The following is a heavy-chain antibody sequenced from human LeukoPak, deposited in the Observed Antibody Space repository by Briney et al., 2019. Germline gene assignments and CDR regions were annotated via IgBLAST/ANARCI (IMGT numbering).Heavy chain of an antibody. Sequence: PGGSLRLSCAASGFTFSSYSMNWVRQAPGKGLEWVSCITSISSTTYYADSVKGRFTISRDNAKDSQYLQMNSLRAEDTAVYYCVKDVYVSGGYYWDSWGQGTLVTVSS. CDR2: ITSISSTT. CDR1: GFTFSSYS. J-gene: IGHJ5*01. D-gene: IGHD3-22*01. CDR3: VKDVYVSGGYYWDS. V-gene: IGHV3-48*01.